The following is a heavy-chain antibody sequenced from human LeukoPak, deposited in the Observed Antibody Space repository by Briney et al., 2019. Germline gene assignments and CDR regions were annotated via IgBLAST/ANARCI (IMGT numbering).Heavy chain of an antibody. D-gene: IGHD4-17*01. CDR1: GGSLSAYY. CDR3: ARFGRKMTAVKRGPNWFDP. Sequence: PSETLSLTCAVYGGSLSAYYWTWIRQPPGKGLEWIGEINHGGSTNYNPSLKSRVTISVDTSKNQFSLKLSSVTAADTAVYYCARFGRKMTAVKRGPNWFDPWGQGTLVTVSS. J-gene: IGHJ5*02. CDR2: INHGGST. V-gene: IGHV4-34*01.